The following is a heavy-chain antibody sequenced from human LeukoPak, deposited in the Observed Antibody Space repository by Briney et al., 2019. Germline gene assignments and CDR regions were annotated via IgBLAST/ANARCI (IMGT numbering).Heavy chain of an antibody. J-gene: IGHJ4*02. Sequence: PGGSLRLSCAASGFTFSSYWMSWVRQAPGKGLEWVANIKQDGSEKYYVDSVKGRFTISRDNAKNSLYLQMNSLRAEDTAVYYCARGGAAMAYSYYFDYWGQGTLATVSS. D-gene: IGHD5-18*01. CDR1: GFTFSSYW. CDR3: ARGGAAMAYSYYFDY. CDR2: IKQDGSEK. V-gene: IGHV3-7*01.